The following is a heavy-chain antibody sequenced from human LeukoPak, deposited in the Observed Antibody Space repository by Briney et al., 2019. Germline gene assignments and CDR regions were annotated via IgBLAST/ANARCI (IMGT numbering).Heavy chain of an antibody. CDR3: ARGSLVVVPAATMYNWFDP. J-gene: IGHJ5*02. V-gene: IGHV1-18*04. CDR2: ISAYNGNT. CDR1: GYTFTSYG. D-gene: IGHD2-2*01. Sequence: ASVKVSCKASGYTFTSYGISWVRQAPGQGLEWMGWISAYNGNTNYAQKLQGRVTMTTDTSTSTAYMELRSLRSDDTAVYYCARGSLVVVPAATMYNWFDPWGQGTLVTVSS.